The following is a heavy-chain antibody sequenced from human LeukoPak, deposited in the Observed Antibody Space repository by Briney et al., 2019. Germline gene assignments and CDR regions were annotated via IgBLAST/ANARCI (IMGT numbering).Heavy chain of an antibody. D-gene: IGHD2-2*02. CDR3: ARENYQLLYGLDH. CDR2: ITSGGTYI. V-gene: IGHV3-21*01. Sequence: SGRSLRLSCSASGLTFSSYTMNWVRQAPGKGLEWVSSITSGGTYIYYADSVKGRFTISRDNAKNSLFLQMNSPRAEDTAVYYCARENYQLLYGLDHWGQGTLVTVSS. J-gene: IGHJ4*02. CDR1: GLTFSSYT.